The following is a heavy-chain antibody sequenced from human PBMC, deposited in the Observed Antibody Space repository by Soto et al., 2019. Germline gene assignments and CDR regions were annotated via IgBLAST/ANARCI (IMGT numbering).Heavy chain of an antibody. D-gene: IGHD3-9*01. Sequence: GSLRLSCAASGFTFSSYAMSWVRQAPGKXLEWVSAISGSGGSTYYADSVKGRFTISGDNSKNTLYLQMNSLRAEDTAVYYCAKRGHDILTGYYPYFDYWGQGTLVTVSS. CDR1: GFTFSSYA. CDR2: ISGSGGST. J-gene: IGHJ4*02. CDR3: AKRGHDILTGYYPYFDY. V-gene: IGHV3-23*01.